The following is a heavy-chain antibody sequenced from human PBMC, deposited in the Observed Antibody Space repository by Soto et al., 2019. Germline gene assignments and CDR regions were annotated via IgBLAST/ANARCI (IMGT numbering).Heavy chain of an antibody. CDR3: ARRYGYSLDY. V-gene: IGHV4-59*08. D-gene: IGHD1-1*01. CDR1: GGSISSYY. CDR2: IYYSGST. J-gene: IGHJ4*02. Sequence: QVQLQESGPGLVKPSETLSLTCTVSGGSISSYYWSWIRQPPGKGLEWIGYIYYSGSTNYNPSLKSRVTISVDTSKNQSSLKLSSVTAADTAVYYCARRYGYSLDYWGQGTLVTVSS.